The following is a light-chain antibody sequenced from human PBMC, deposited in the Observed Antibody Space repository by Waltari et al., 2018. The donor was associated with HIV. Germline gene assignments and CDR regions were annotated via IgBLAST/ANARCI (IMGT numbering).Light chain of an antibody. V-gene: IGKV1-39*01. CDR1: KSISSY. CDR3: RQHYYSTPWT. J-gene: IGKJ2*01. CDR2: DSS. Sequence: DSHMTQSPSSLSSSVGDRVTITCRAKKSISSYLNGYQHETGKEPKLLIYDSSSLQGGVLSRFSGSSAATDFTRTISSLQQDEYVTDYCRQHYYSTPWTFGQGTKVAFK.